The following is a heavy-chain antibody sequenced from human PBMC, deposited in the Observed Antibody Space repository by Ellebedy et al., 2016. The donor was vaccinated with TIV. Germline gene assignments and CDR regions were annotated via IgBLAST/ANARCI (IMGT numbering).Heavy chain of an antibody. CDR2: ISAYNGNT. CDR1: GGTFSSHG. D-gene: IGHD3-16*02. CDR3: ARRVGREGYRYWPYFDY. V-gene: IGHV1-18*01. Sequence: AASVKVSCKASGGTFSSHGISWVRQAPGQGLEWMGWISAYNGNTTYAQKLQGRVTMTTDTSTSTAYMELRSLRSDDTAVYYCARRVGREGYRYWPYFDYWGQGTLVTVSS. J-gene: IGHJ4*02.